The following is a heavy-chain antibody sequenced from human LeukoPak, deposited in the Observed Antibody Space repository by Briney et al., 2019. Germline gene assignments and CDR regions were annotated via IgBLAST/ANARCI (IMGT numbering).Heavy chain of an antibody. CDR2: IYHSGST. Sequence: SETLSLTCTVSGYSISSGYYWGWIRQPPGKGLEWIGSIYHSGSTYYNPSLKSRVTISVDTSKNQFSLKLSSVTAADTAVYYCARDRGSGWYYVYWGQGTLVTVSS. J-gene: IGHJ4*02. V-gene: IGHV4-38-2*02. CDR3: ARDRGSGWYYVY. CDR1: GYSISSGYY. D-gene: IGHD6-19*01.